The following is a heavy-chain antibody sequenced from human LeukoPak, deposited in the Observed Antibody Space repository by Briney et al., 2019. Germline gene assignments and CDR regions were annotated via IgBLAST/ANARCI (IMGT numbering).Heavy chain of an antibody. V-gene: IGHV3-21*01. J-gene: IGHJ6*03. CDR1: GFTFSDYN. D-gene: IGHD3-22*01. Sequence: GGSLRLSCAASGFTFSDYNMNWVRQAPGKGLEWVSFISSRSSYIYYGDSVKGRFTISRDNAKNSLYLQMNSLRAEDTAVYYCAKDTPLVDSSDYYYYYMDVWGKGTTVTISS. CDR2: ISSRSSYI. CDR3: AKDTPLVDSSDYYYYYMDV.